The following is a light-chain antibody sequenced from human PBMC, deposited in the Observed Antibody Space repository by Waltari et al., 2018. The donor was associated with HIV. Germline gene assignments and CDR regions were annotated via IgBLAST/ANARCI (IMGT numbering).Light chain of an antibody. CDR1: SSDIGAYEY. CDR2: DVF. CDR3: SSYTTTNTII. J-gene: IGLJ2*01. Sequence: QSALTQPASVSGSPGQSITISCTGTSSDIGAYEYVSWYRQHPDKAPQLLIYDVFYRPSVFSHRFSGSKSGNTASLTISGLQAEDEAVYSCSSYTTTNTIIFGGG. V-gene: IGLV2-14*03.